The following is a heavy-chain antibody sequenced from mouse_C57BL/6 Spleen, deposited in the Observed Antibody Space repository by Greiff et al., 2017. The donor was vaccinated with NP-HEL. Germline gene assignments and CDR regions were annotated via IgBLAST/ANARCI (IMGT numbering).Heavy chain of an antibody. J-gene: IGHJ4*01. CDR2: INPNNGGT. V-gene: IGHV1-18*01. Sequence: EVQLQQSGPELVKPGASVKISCKASGYTFTDYNMDWVKQSHGKSLEWIGDINPNNGGTTYNQKFKGKATLTVDKSSSTAYMELRGLTSEDTAVYYCARSDAMDYWGQGTSVTVSS. CDR1: GYTFTDYN. CDR3: ARSDAMDY.